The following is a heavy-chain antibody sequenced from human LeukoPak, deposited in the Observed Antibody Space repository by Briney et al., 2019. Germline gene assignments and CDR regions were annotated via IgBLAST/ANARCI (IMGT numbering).Heavy chain of an antibody. CDR2: IYSSGNT. J-gene: IGHJ3*02. CDR1: GASISSSNYY. Sequence: SETLSLTCAVSGASISSSNYYWGWVRQSPGKGLEWIGNIYSSGNTYYNASLKSRVTMYIDTSKNQFSLKLSSVTAADTAVYYCASWGLLWSAFDIWGQGTMVTVSS. V-gene: IGHV4-39*07. D-gene: IGHD3-10*01. CDR3: ASWGLLWSAFDI.